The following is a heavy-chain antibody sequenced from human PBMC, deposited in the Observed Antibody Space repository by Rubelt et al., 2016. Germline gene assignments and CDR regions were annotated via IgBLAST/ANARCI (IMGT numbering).Heavy chain of an antibody. J-gene: IGHJ5*02. V-gene: IGHV4-38-2*02. CDR2: IYHSGST. D-gene: IGHD4-17*01. CDR1: GYSISSGYY. CDR3: ARHGLYGDYGWFDP. Sequence: QVQLQESGPGLVKPSETLSLTCTVSGYSISSGYYLGWIRQPPGKGLEWIGSIYHSGSTYYNPSLKSRVTISVDTSKNQFSLKLSSVTAADTAVYYCARHGLYGDYGWFDPWGQGTLVTVSS.